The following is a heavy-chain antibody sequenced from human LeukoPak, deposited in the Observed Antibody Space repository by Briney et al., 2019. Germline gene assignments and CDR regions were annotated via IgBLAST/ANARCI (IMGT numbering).Heavy chain of an antibody. CDR3: ARDLYPTWIQLLGPFDY. V-gene: IGHV1-46*01. Sequence: SVKVSCKASGYTFTSYYMHWVRQAPGQGLEWMGIINPSGGSTSYAQKFQGRVTMTRDTSTSTVYMELSSLRSEDAAVYYCARDLYPTWIQLLGPFDYWGQGTLVTVSS. J-gene: IGHJ4*02. D-gene: IGHD5-18*01. CDR1: GYTFTSYY. CDR2: INPSGGST.